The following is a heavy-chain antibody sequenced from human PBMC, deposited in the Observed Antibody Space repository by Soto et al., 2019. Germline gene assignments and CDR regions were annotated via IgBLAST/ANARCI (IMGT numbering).Heavy chain of an antibody. CDR3: AGIYSLGWGNWFDP. V-gene: IGHV1-18*04. Sequence: QGQLAQSGPEVKMPGASVKVSCQASGYSFSSNGITWVRQAPGQGLEWLGRISGYNGNTKYADKLQGRGSMTTETSTNTAYLELWSLTSNDTAVYYCAGIYSLGWGNWFDPWGQGTLVTVSS. CDR1: GYSFSSNG. J-gene: IGHJ5*02. D-gene: IGHD6-19*01. CDR2: ISGYNGNT.